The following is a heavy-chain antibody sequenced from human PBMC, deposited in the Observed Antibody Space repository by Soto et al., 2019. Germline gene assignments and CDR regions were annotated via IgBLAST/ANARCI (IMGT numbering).Heavy chain of an antibody. V-gene: IGHV4-31*03. Sequence: SETLSLTCTVSGGSVSSGAYYWTWIRQRPGKGLEWIGYIYYSGSTYYSPSLKSRLSISLDTSKNQFSLRLSSVTAADTAMYYCARARLRAVYAFDIWGQGTLVTVSS. CDR3: ARARLRAVYAFDI. D-gene: IGHD5-12*01. CDR2: IYYSGST. J-gene: IGHJ3*02. CDR1: GGSVSSGAYY.